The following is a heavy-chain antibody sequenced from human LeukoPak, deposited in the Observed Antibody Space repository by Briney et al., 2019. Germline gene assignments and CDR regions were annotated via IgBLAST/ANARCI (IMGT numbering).Heavy chain of an antibody. D-gene: IGHD3-16*01. Sequence: PGGSLRLSCAASGFTFDDYAMHWVRQAPGKGLEWVSGISWNSGSIGYADSVKGRFTISRDNAKNSLYLQMNSLRAEDTALYYCAKGPLGWGQGTLVTVSS. CDR1: GFTFDDYA. CDR3: AKGPLG. V-gene: IGHV3-9*01. J-gene: IGHJ4*02. CDR2: ISWNSGSI.